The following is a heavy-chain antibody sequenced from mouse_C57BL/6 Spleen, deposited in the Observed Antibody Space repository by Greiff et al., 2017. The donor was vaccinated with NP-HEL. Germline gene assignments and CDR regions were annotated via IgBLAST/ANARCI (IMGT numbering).Heavy chain of an antibody. J-gene: IGHJ2*01. CDR3: ARGGYGSSYGFDY. CDR2: IFPGSGST. Sequence: VQGVESGPELVKPGASVKISCKASGYTFTDYYINWVKQRPGQGLEWIGWIFPGSGSTYYNEKFKGKATLTVDKSSSTAYMLLSSLTSEDSAVYFCARGGYGSSYGFDYWGQGTTLTVSS. CDR1: GYTFTDYY. V-gene: IGHV1-75*01. D-gene: IGHD1-1*01.